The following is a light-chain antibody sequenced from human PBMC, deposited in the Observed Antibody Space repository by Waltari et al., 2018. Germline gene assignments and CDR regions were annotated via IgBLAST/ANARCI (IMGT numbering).Light chain of an antibody. CDR1: TLGEKF. J-gene: IGLJ1*01. V-gene: IGLV3-1*01. CDR2: EDS. CDR3: QTWDSRNAV. Sequence: SYELTQPSSVSVSPGETVSITCSGDTLGEKFVSGYQQRPGQSPGVVIYEDSKRPSGIPGRFSGSNSGNTATLTISGTQAMDEADYYCQTWDSRNAVFGSATKVTVL.